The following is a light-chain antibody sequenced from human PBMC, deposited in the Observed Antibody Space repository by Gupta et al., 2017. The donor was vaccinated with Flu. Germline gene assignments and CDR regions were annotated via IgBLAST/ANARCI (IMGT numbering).Light chain of an antibody. J-gene: IGLJ1*01. V-gene: IGLV3-21*02. Sequence: TARITCGANNIGSKRVHWYQQKPGQAPVLVVYDDSDRPSGIPERFSGSNSGNTATLTISTVEAGDEADYYCQVWETKSHQLHYAFGTGTQVTVL. CDR1: NIGSKR. CDR2: DDS. CDR3: QVWETKSHQLHYA.